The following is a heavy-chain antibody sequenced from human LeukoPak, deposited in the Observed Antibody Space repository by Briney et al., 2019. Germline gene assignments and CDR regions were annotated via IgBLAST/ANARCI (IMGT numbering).Heavy chain of an antibody. V-gene: IGHV4-59*01. J-gene: IGHJ6*03. CDR2: IYYSGSS. CDR3: ARVPRSYYYYYYMDV. Sequence: SETLSLTCTVSGGSISGYHWSRIRQPPGKGLEWLGYIYYSGSSNYNPSLKSRVTMSADTSKNQFSLKLSSVTAADTAVYYCARVPRSYYYYYYMDVWGKGTTVTVSS. CDR1: GGSISGYH.